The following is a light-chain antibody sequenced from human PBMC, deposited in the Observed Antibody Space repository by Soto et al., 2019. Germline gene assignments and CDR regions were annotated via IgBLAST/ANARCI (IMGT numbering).Light chain of an antibody. Sequence: IVWTQSPGTLSLSPGERATLSCRASQSVSSSYLAWFQQKPGQAPRLLIYGASSRATGIPDRFSGSGSGTDFTLTISRLEPEDFAVYYCQQYGSSPLCTFGQGTKLEIK. V-gene: IGKV3-20*01. CDR3: QQYGSSPLCT. CDR1: QSVSSSY. J-gene: IGKJ2*02. CDR2: GAS.